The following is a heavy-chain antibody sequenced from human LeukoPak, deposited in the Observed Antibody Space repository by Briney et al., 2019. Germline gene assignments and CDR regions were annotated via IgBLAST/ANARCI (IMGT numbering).Heavy chain of an antibody. CDR3: ARVGCSGGSCYAFDY. Sequence: PSETLSLTCAVYGGSFSGYYWSWIRQPPGKGLEWIGEINHSGSTNYNPSLKSRVTISVDTSKNQFSLKLSSVTAADTAVYYCARVGCSGGSCYAFDYWGQGTLVTVSS. D-gene: IGHD2-15*01. V-gene: IGHV4-34*01. CDR2: INHSGST. J-gene: IGHJ4*02. CDR1: GGSFSGYY.